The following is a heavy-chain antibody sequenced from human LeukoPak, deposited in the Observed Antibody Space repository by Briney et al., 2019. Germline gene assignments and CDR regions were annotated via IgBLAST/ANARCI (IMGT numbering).Heavy chain of an antibody. CDR1: GYTFTSYD. J-gene: IGHJ4*02. CDR3: ARFTMVRGAFDY. V-gene: IGHV1-8*01. Sequence: GASVKVSCKASGYTFTSYDINWVRQATGQGLEWMGWMNPNSGNTGYAQKFQGRVTMTRNTSISTAYMELSSLRSEDTAVYYCARFTMVRGAFDYWGQGTLVTVSS. D-gene: IGHD3-10*01. CDR2: MNPNSGNT.